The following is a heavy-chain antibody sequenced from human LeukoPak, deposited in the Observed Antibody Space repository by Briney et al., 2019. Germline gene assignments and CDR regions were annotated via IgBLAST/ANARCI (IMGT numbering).Heavy chain of an antibody. J-gene: IGHJ3*02. V-gene: IGHV1-18*01. CDR2: ISAYNGNT. CDR3: ARHDTQGYRGELLGSRDAFDI. D-gene: IGHD1-26*01. CDR1: GYTFTSYG. Sequence: ASVKVSCKASGYTFTSYGISWVRQAPGQGLEWMGWISAYNGNTNYAQKLQGRVTMTTDTSTSTAYMELRSLRSDDTAVYYCARHDTQGYRGELLGSRDAFDIWGQGTMVTVSS.